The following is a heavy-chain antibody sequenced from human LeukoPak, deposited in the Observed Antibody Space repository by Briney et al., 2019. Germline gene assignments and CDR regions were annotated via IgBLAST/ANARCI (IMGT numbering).Heavy chain of an antibody. D-gene: IGHD4-17*01. V-gene: IGHV1-69*02. CDR2: IIPILGIA. Sequence: SVKVSCKASGGTFSSYTISWVRQAPGQGLEWMGRIIPILGIANYAQKFQGRVTITADKSTSTAYMELSSRRSEDTAVYDCARATVTTTHYFDYWGQGTLVTVSS. CDR3: ARATVTTTHYFDY. CDR1: GGTFSSYT. J-gene: IGHJ4*02.